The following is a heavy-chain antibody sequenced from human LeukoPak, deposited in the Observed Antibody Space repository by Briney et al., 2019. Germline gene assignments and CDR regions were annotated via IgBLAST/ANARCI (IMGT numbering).Heavy chain of an antibody. V-gene: IGHV3-23*01. CDR2: ISGSGGST. Sequence: GGSLRLSCAASGFTFSSYGMSWVRQAPGKGLEWVSAISGSGGSTYYAGSVKGRFTISRDNSKNTLYLQMNSLRAEDTAVYYCAKVPRWNYDSSGYYPDYWGQGTLVTVSS. CDR3: AKVPRWNYDSSGYYPDY. CDR1: GFTFSSYG. J-gene: IGHJ4*02. D-gene: IGHD3-22*01.